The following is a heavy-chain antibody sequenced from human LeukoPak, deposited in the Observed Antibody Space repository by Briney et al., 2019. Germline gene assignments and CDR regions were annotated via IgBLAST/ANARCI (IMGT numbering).Heavy chain of an antibody. J-gene: IGHJ4*02. V-gene: IGHV4-61*02. CDR1: GGSISSGSYY. CDR2: ILPSGQT. D-gene: IGHD2/OR15-2a*01. Sequence: PSETLSLTCTVSGGSISSGSYYWSWIRQPAGKGLEWIGRILPSGQTTYNPSLKSRVTMSLDTSKNQVSLKLNSVTDADTAVYYCTRGREYGDYLDYWGQGTLVTVSS. CDR3: TRGREYGDYLDY.